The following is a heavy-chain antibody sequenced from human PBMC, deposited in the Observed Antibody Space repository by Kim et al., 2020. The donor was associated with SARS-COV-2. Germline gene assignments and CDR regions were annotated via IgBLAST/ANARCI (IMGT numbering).Heavy chain of an antibody. J-gene: IGHJ6*01. CDR3: AREPRQLVIWYYYYGMDV. CDR2: ISYDGSNK. Sequence: GGSLRLSCAASGFTFSSYAMHWVRQAPGKGLEWVAVISYDGSNKYYADSVKGRFTISRDNSKNTLYLQMNSLRAEDTAVYYCAREPRQLVIWYYYYGMDV. D-gene: IGHD6-13*01. V-gene: IGHV3-30-3*01. CDR1: GFTFSSYA.